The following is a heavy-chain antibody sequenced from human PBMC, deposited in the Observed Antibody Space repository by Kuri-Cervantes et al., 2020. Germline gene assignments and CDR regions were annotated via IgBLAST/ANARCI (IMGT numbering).Heavy chain of an antibody. J-gene: IGHJ3*02. CDR3: ARPMAAAGLNAFDI. D-gene: IGHD6-13*01. CDR1: GFTFNKYV. Sequence: GASLKISCAASGFTFNKYVVSWVRQAPGKGLEWVSVISAGGSGTYYADSVKGRFTISRDNAKNTLYLQMNSLRAEDTAVYYCARPMAAAGLNAFDIWGQGTMVTVSS. V-gene: IGHV3-23*01. CDR2: ISAGGSGT.